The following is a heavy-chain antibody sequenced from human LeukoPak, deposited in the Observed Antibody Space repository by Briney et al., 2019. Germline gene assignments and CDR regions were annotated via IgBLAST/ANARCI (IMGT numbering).Heavy chain of an antibody. D-gene: IGHD6-19*01. CDR3: ARQGKAVAGGFDS. Sequence: GGSLRLACAASGFTFSSYGMHWVRQAPGKGLEWVAVISYDGSNKYYADSVKGRFTISRDNSKNTLYLQMNSLRAEDTAVYYCARQGKAVAGGFDSWGQGTLVTVSS. CDR1: GFTFSSYG. J-gene: IGHJ4*02. CDR2: ISYDGSNK. V-gene: IGHV3-30*03.